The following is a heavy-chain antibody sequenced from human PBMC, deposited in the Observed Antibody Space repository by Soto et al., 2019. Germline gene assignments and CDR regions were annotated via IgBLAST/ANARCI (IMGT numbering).Heavy chain of an antibody. V-gene: IGHV3-15*01. CDR3: TTDRQLLQRDYYYYYYMDV. D-gene: IGHD2-2*01. CDR2: IKSKTDGGTT. J-gene: IGHJ6*03. Sequence: EVQLVESGGGLVKPGGSLRLSCAASGFTFSNAWMSWVGQAPGKGLEWVGRIKSKTDGGTTDYAAPVKGRFTISRDDSKNTLYLQMNSLKTEDTAVYYCTTDRQLLQRDYYYYYYMDVWGKGTTVTVSS. CDR1: GFTFSNAW.